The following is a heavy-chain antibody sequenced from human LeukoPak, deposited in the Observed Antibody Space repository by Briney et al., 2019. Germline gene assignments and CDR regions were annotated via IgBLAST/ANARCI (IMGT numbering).Heavy chain of an antibody. J-gene: IGHJ3*02. V-gene: IGHV3-74*01. Sequence: PGGSLRLSCAASGFTFTNYALNWVRQAPGKGLVWVSRINSDGSSTSYADSVKGRFIISRDNSKNTLFLQMNSLRAEDTATYYCARPYGDYARGALDIWGQGTLVTVSS. D-gene: IGHD4-17*01. CDR1: GFTFTNYA. CDR2: INSDGSST. CDR3: ARPYGDYARGALDI.